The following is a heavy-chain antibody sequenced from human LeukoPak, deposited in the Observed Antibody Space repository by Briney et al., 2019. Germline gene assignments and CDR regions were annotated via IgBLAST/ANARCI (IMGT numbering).Heavy chain of an antibody. J-gene: IGHJ4*02. Sequence: PGGSLRLSCAASGFTFSSYAMSWVRQAPGKGLEWVSAISGSGGSTYYADSVKGRFTISRDNSKNTLYLQMNSLRAEDTAVYYCAKADRYYGSGSYYSNFDYWGQGTLVTVSS. CDR1: GFTFSSYA. CDR2: ISGSGGST. D-gene: IGHD3-10*01. CDR3: AKADRYYGSGSYYSNFDY. V-gene: IGHV3-23*01.